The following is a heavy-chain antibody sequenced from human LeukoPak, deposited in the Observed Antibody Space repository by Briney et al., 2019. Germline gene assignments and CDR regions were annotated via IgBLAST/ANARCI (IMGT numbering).Heavy chain of an antibody. J-gene: IGHJ4*02. CDR1: GGTFSIYA. D-gene: IGHD7-27*01. CDR2: IIPIFGTA. V-gene: IGHV1-69*13. CDR3: AWGPPSGYFDY. Sequence: SVKVSCKASGGTFSIYAISWVRQAPGQGLEWMGGIIPIFGTANYAQKFQGRVTITADESTSTAYMELSSLRSEDTAVYYCAWGPPSGYFDYWGQGTLVTVSS.